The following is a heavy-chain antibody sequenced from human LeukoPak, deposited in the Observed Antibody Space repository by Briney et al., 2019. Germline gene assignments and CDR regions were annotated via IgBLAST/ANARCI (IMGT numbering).Heavy chain of an antibody. CDR2: ISYDGSNK. D-gene: IGHD1-1*01. V-gene: IGHV3-30*18. CDR1: GFTFSSYG. J-gene: IGHJ4*02. CDR3: AKSEGTTGTTGVDY. Sequence: GGSLRLSCAASGFTFSSYGMHWVRQAPGKGLEWVAVISYDGSNKYYADSVKGRFTISRDNSKNTLYLQMNSLRAEDTAVYYCAKSEGTTGTTGVDYWGQGTLVTVCS.